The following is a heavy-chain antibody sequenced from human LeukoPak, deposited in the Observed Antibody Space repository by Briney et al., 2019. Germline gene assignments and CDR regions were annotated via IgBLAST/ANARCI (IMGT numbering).Heavy chain of an antibody. V-gene: IGHV3-13*01. D-gene: IGHD6-13*01. CDR1: GFTFSSYD. CDR2: IGTTGDT. J-gene: IGHJ4*02. Sequence: GSLRLSCAASGFTFSSYDMHWVRQATGKGLEWVSAIGTTGDTYYPDSVRGRITISRENAKNSLYLQMNSLRAGDTAVYYCASSPSYSSSWYALDSWGQGTLVTVSS. CDR3: ASSPSYSSSWYALDS.